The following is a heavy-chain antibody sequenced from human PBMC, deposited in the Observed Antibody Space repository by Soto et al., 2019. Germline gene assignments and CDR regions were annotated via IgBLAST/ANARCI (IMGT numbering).Heavy chain of an antibody. CDR3: GRDNKRIAATPNWFDP. V-gene: IGHV1-2*04. D-gene: IGHD6-13*01. CDR1: GYTFTGYY. J-gene: IGHJ5*02. Sequence: ASVKVSCKASGYTFTGYYMHWVRQAPGQGLEWMGWINPNSGGTNDAQKFQGWVTMTRDTSISTAYMELSRLRSDDTAVYYCGRDNKRIAATPNWFDPWGEGTLVTVSS. CDR2: INPNSGGT.